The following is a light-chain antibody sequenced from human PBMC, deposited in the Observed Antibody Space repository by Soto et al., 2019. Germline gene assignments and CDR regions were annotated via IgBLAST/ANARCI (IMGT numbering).Light chain of an antibody. V-gene: IGLV2-14*01. J-gene: IGLJ1*01. Sequence: QSALTQPASVSGSPGQSITISCTGTSSDVGGYKYDSWYQQHPGTAPKLIIFEVSNRPSGVSTRFSGSKSGNTASLTISGLLAEDVADYYCSSYTSTSTLVFGTGTKLTVL. CDR1: SSDVGGYKY. CDR2: EVS. CDR3: SSYTSTSTLV.